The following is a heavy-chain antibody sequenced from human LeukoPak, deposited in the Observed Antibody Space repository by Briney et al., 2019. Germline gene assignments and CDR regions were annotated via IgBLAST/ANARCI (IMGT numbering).Heavy chain of an antibody. J-gene: IGHJ4*02. CDR3: ARDRDSYYGSGTFDY. CDR1: GYTFTNYA. V-gene: IGHV1-3*01. Sequence: ASVKVSCKASGYTFTNYAMHWVRQAPGQRLEWMGWINAANDNTKYSQRFQGRVTITRDTSASTVYMELSSLRSEDTAVYYCARDRDSYYGSGTFDYWGQGTLVTVSS. D-gene: IGHD3-10*01. CDR2: INAANDNT.